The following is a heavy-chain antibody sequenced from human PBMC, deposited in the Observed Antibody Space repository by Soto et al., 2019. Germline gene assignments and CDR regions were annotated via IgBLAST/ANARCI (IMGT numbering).Heavy chain of an antibody. Sequence: GGSLRLSCAASGFTFSSYGMHWVRQAPGKGLEWVAVISYDGSNKYYADSVKGRFTISRDNSKNTLYLQMNSLRAEDTAVYYCAKEGPHPGYCSSTSCSDNWFDPWGQGTLVTVSS. D-gene: IGHD2-2*01. J-gene: IGHJ5*02. CDR1: GFTFSSYG. CDR3: AKEGPHPGYCSSTSCSDNWFDP. CDR2: ISYDGSNK. V-gene: IGHV3-30*18.